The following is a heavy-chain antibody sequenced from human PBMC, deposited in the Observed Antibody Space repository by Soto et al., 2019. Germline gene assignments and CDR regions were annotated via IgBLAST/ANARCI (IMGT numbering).Heavy chain of an antibody. CDR1: GGSISSYY. V-gene: IGHV4-59*08. CDR2: IYYSGST. J-gene: IGHJ6*03. D-gene: IGHD6-13*01. CDR3: ARLGIAARPCYYYYFMDV. Sequence: SETLSLTCTVSGGSISSYYWSWIRQPPGKGLEWIGYIYYSGSTNYNPSLKSRVTISVDTSKNQFSLKLSSVTAADTAVYYCARLGIAARPCYYYYFMDVWGKGTTVTVSS.